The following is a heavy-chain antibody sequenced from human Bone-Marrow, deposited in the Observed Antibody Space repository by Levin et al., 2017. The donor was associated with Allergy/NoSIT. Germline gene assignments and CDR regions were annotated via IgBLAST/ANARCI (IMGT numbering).Heavy chain of an antibody. D-gene: IGHD5-18*01. V-gene: IGHV3-13*01. CDR3: ARYNYEYNALDI. Sequence: GGSLRLSCAASGFTFRTHAMHWVRQGTGKGLEWAQTIGTVGDTYNPDSVRGRFTISRENAKNSLYLQMNGLSAGDTAVYYCARYNYEYNALDIWGQGTMVTVSS. CDR2: IGTVGDT. J-gene: IGHJ3*02. CDR1: GFTFRTHA.